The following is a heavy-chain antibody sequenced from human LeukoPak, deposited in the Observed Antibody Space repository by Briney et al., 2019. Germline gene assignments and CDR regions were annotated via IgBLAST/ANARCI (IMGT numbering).Heavy chain of an antibody. J-gene: IGHJ4*02. CDR1: GYRFSNYW. Sequence: GESLKISCKGSGYRFSNYWISWARQLPGKGLEWLGRFDPSDSYTNYSPSFQGHVTISADTSNTTAYLQWSSLKASDTAMYYCAIRFYDSNGYHSDYWGQGTLVTVSS. V-gene: IGHV5-10-1*01. CDR3: AIRFYDSNGYHSDY. D-gene: IGHD3-22*01. CDR2: FDPSDSYT.